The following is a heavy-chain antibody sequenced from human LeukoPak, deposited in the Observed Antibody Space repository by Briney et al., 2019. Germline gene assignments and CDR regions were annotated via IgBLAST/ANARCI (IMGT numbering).Heavy chain of an antibody. CDR1: GFTFSSYW. Sequence: GGSLRLSCAASGFTFSSYWMHWVRHPPGKGLVWVSRINSDGSSTSYADSVKGRFTISRDNAKNTLYLRMNSLRAEDTAVYFCTTGRGVTRIDYWGQGTLVTVSS. CDR3: TTGRGVTRIDY. D-gene: IGHD5-18*01. J-gene: IGHJ4*02. V-gene: IGHV3-74*01. CDR2: INSDGSST.